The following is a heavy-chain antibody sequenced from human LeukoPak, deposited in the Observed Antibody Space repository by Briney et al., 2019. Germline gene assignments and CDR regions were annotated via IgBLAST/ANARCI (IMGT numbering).Heavy chain of an antibody. CDR1: GGSISSGDYY. CDR2: IYYSGGT. J-gene: IGHJ3*02. V-gene: IGHV4-30-4*01. Sequence: PSETLSLTCTVSGGSISSGDYYWSWIRQPPGKGLEWIGYIYYSGGTYYNPSLKSRVTISVDTSKNQFSLKLSSVTAADTAVYYCARDFYYDSSGYPPKGSAFDIWGQGTMVTVSS. D-gene: IGHD3-22*01. CDR3: ARDFYYDSSGYPPKGSAFDI.